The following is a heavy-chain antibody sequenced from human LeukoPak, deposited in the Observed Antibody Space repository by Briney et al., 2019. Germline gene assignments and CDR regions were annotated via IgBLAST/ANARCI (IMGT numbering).Heavy chain of an antibody. CDR1: GGSISSGGYS. CDR2: IYHSGST. Sequence: SQTLSLTCAVSGGSISSGGYSWSWIRQPPGKGLEWIGYIYHSGSTYYNPSLKSRATISVDRSKNQFSLKLSSVTAADTAVYYCARDFPGGWFDPWGQGTLVTVSS. CDR3: ARDFPGGWFDP. V-gene: IGHV4-30-2*01. J-gene: IGHJ5*02.